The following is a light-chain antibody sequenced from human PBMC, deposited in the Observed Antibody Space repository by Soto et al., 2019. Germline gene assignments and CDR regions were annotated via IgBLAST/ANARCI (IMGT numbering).Light chain of an antibody. CDR2: GAS. V-gene: IGKV3-15*01. CDR1: QSVSSH. Sequence: IVMTQSPATLSVSPGEGATFSCRASQSVSSHLAWYQHKPGQSPRLLISGASTRAADFPARFSGSGSGTEFILTISSLQSEDFAFYYCQQYDDWPWTFGQGTKVDIK. CDR3: QQYDDWPWT. J-gene: IGKJ1*01.